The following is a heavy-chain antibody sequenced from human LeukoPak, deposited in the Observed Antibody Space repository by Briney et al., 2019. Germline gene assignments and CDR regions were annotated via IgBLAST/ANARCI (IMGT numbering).Heavy chain of an antibody. Sequence: ASVKVPCKASGYTFTSYDINWVRQATGQGLEWMGWMNPNSGNTGYAQKFQGRVTMTRNTSISTAYMELSSLRSEDTAVYYCARCPIEAAGFYFNYWGQGTLVTVSS. CDR1: GYTFTSYD. CDR3: ARCPIEAAGFYFNY. V-gene: IGHV1-8*01. CDR2: MNPNSGNT. J-gene: IGHJ4*02. D-gene: IGHD6-13*01.